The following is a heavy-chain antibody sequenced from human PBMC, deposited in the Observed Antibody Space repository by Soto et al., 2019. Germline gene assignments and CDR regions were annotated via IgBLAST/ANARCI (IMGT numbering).Heavy chain of an antibody. D-gene: IGHD3-16*02. V-gene: IGHV1-24*01. CDR1: GYTLTELS. J-gene: IGHJ4*02. Sequence: ASVKVSCKVSGYTLTELSMHWVRQAPGKGLEWMGGFDPEDGETIYAQKFQGRVTMTEDTSTDTAYMELGSLRSEDTAVYYCATNPSGSYYDYIWGSYRYKVGRAFDYWGQGTLVTVSS. CDR2: FDPEDGET. CDR3: ATNPSGSYYDYIWGSYRYKVGRAFDY.